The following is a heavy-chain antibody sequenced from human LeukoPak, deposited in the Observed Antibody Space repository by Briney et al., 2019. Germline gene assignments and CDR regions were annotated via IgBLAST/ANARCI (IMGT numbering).Heavy chain of an antibody. CDR3: VRGATAVTRHLDY. CDR1: GFTFSTYG. V-gene: IGHV3-21*01. Sequence: GGTLRLSCVASGFTFSTYGMSWVRQAPGKGLEWVSIISSDSSHIYDTDSAKGRFTISRDNAKNSLYLQMNSLRPEDTAVYYCVRGATAVTRHLDYWGQGTLVTVSS. D-gene: IGHD4-23*01. J-gene: IGHJ4*02. CDR2: ISSDSSHI.